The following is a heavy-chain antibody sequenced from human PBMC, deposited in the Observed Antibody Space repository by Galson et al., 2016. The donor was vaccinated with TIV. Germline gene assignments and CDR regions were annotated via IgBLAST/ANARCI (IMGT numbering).Heavy chain of an antibody. CDR3: ARDPTDYPSYYYLYGMDV. Sequence: LRLSCAASGFTFSGYALHWVRQAPGKGLEWVAVISYDGGSKYSADTVKGRLAIPRDKSKNTVYLQMNSMRVEDTAVYYCARDPTDYPSYYYLYGMDVWGQGTTVTVS. V-gene: IGHV3-30*09. CDR1: GFTFSGYA. CDR2: ISYDGGSK. D-gene: IGHD4-11*01. J-gene: IGHJ6*02.